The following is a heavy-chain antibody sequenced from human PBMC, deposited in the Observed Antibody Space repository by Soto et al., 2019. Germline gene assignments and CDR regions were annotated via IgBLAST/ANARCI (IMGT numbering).Heavy chain of an antibody. CDR1: GYSFTSYW. CDR2: IYPGDSDT. Sequence: GESLKISCKGSGYSFTSYWIGWVRQMPGKGLEWMGNIYPGDSDTRYSPSFQGQVTISADKSISTAYLQWSSLKASDTAMYYCARLIMAGLTRYHYAFDIWGQGTMVTVSS. CDR3: ARLIMAGLTRYHYAFDI. V-gene: IGHV5-51*01. J-gene: IGHJ3*02. D-gene: IGHD6-19*01.